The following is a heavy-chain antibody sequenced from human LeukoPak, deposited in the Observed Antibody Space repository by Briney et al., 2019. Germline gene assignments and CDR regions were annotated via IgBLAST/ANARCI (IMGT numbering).Heavy chain of an antibody. CDR2: IYYSGST. CDR3: ARGPSAYYIDV. J-gene: IGHJ6*03. CDR1: GGSISSYY. V-gene: IGHV4-59*01. Sequence: SETLSLTCTVSGGSISSYYWSWIRQPPGKGLEWIGYIYYSGSTNYNPSLKSRVTISVDTSKNQFSLKLSSVTAADTAMYYCARGPSAYYIDVWGKGTTVTISS. D-gene: IGHD6-19*01.